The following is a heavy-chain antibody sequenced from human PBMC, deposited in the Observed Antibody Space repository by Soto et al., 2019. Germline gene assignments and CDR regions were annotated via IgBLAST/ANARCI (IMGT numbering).Heavy chain of an antibody. CDR2: IYPGDSDT. V-gene: IGHV5-51*01. CDR1: GYSFTSYW. D-gene: IGHD6-13*01. J-gene: IGHJ6*03. CDR3: ARRSIAAADIYYYMDV. Sequence: PGESLKISCKGSGYSFTSYWIGWVRQMPGKGLEWMGIIYPGDSDTRYSPSFQGQVTISADKSISTAYLQWSSLKASDTAMYYCARRSIAAADIYYYMDVWGKGTTVTVSS.